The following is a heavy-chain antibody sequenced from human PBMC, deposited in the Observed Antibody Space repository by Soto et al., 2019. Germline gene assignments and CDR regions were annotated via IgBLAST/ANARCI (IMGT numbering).Heavy chain of an antibody. Sequence: GGSLRLSCAASGFTFSSYGMHWVRQAPGKGLEWVAVISYDGSNKYYADSVKGRFTISRDNSKNTLYLQMNSLRAEDTAVYYCAKDGGDVLLTPFDYWGQGT. CDR1: GFTFSSYG. CDR2: ISYDGSNK. CDR3: AKDGGDVLLTPFDY. J-gene: IGHJ4*02. V-gene: IGHV3-30*18. D-gene: IGHD3-10*01.